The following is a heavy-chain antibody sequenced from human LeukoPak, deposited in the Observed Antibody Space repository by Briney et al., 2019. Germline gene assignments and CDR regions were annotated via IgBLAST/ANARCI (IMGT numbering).Heavy chain of an antibody. V-gene: IGHV3-30*02. D-gene: IGHD2-8*02. Sequence: PGGSLRLSCAASGFTFSSYGMHWVRQAPGKGLEWVAFIRYDGSNKYYADSVKGRFTISRDNSKNTLYLQMNSLRAVDTAVYYCANPGGVSDPSGDYFDYWGQGTLVTVSS. CDR3: ANPGGVSDPSGDYFDY. CDR1: GFTFSSYG. CDR2: IRYDGSNK. J-gene: IGHJ4*02.